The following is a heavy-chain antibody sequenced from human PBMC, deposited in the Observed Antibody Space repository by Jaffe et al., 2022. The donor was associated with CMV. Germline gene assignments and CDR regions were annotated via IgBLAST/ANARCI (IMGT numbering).Heavy chain of an antibody. Sequence: EVQLLESGGGLVQPGGSLRLSCAASGFTFSSYAMSWVRQAPGKGLEWVSVISGRGSSTYYADSVKGRFTISRDNSKNTLYLQMNSLRAEDTAVYYCAKDLGSGTLRGGDYWGQGTLVTVSS. CDR2: ISGRGSST. CDR1: GFTFSSYA. D-gene: IGHD3-3*01. CDR3: AKDLGSGTLRGGDY. J-gene: IGHJ4*02. V-gene: IGHV3-23*01.